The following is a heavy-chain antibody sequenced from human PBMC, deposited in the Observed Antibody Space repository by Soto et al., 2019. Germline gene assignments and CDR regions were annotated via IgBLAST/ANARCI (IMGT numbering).Heavy chain of an antibody. CDR3: AGDQDGDRLPFGY. V-gene: IGHV1-18*01. CDR2: ISAYNGNT. CDR1: GYTFTSYG. J-gene: IGHJ4*02. Sequence: QVQLVQSGAEVKKPGASVKVSCKASGYTFTSYGISWVRQAPGQGLEWMGWISAYNGNTNYAQKLQGRVTMTTDKSKSTAYMELRSLSSDDTAVYYWAGDQDGDRLPFGYWGQGTLVTVSS. D-gene: IGHD4-17*01.